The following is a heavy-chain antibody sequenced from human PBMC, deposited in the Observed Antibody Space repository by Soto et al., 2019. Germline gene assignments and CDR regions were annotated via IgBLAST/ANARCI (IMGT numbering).Heavy chain of an antibody. CDR3: ARVTLKAGNWFDP. Sequence: RASVKVSCKASGYTFTDYFIHWVRQVPGQGFEWMGWINPNSRGTNYAQKFQGRVTMTRDTSNSTAYMELRGLRSDDTAVYYCARVTLKAGNWFDPWGQGTLVTVSS. CDR2: INPNSRGT. CDR1: GYTFTDYF. V-gene: IGHV1-2*02. J-gene: IGHJ5*02.